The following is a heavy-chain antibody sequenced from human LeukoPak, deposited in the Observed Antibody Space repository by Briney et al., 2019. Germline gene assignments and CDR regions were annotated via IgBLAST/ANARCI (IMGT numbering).Heavy chain of an antibody. CDR2: IYYSGST. D-gene: IGHD4-23*01. CDR3: ARAGGNSLYYFDY. J-gene: IGHJ4*02. CDR1: GGPISSYY. V-gene: IGHV4-59*12. Sequence: SETLSLTCSVSGGPISSYYWSWIRQSPGKGLEWIGYIYYSGSTNYNPSLKSRVTISVHTSKNQFSLKLSSVTAADTAVYYCARAGGNSLYYFDYWGQGTLVTVSS.